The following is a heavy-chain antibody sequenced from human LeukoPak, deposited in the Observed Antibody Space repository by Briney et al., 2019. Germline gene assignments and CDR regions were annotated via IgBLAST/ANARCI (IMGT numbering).Heavy chain of an antibody. CDR1: GGSFSGCY. CDR2: INHSGST. J-gene: IGHJ6*02. V-gene: IGHV4-34*01. CDR3: ARGSNWNYYYGMDV. Sequence: PSETLSLTCAVYGGSFSGCYWSWIRQPPGKGLEWIGEINHSGSTNYNPSLKSRVTISVDTSKNQFSLKLSSVTAADTAVYYCARGSNWNYYYGMDVWGQGTTVTVSS. D-gene: IGHD1-1*01.